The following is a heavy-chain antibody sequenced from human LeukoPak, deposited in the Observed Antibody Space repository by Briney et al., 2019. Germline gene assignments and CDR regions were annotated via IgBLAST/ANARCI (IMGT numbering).Heavy chain of an antibody. Sequence: ASVKVSCKASGYTFTDYFMNWVRQAPGQGLEWMGWINPNSGGTNYAQKFQGRVTMTRDTSISTAYMELSRLRSDDTAVYYCARDRRLMVRGVIGYWGQGTLVTVSS. CDR3: ARDRRLMVRGVIGY. J-gene: IGHJ4*02. CDR1: GYTFTDYF. D-gene: IGHD3-10*01. CDR2: INPNSGGT. V-gene: IGHV1-2*02.